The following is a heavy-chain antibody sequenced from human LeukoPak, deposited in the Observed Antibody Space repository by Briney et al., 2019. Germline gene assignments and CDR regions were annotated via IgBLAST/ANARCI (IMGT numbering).Heavy chain of an antibody. CDR2: ISSRNTYI. CDR3: ARELSGDLDY. J-gene: IGHJ4*02. Sequence: GGSLRLSCAASGFTFSSYSMNWVRQAPGKGLEWVSSISSRNTYIYYADSVKGRFTISRDNAKNSLYLQMSSLRAEDTAVYYCARELSGDLDYWGQGTPVTVSS. V-gene: IGHV3-21*01. D-gene: IGHD3-3*01. CDR1: GFTFSSYS.